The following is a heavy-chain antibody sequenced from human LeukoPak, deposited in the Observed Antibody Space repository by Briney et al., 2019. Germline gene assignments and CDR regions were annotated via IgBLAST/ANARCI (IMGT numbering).Heavy chain of an antibody. CDR3: ARGAGYNYPYYFDY. CDR1: GFTVSSNY. D-gene: IGHD5-24*01. J-gene: IGHJ4*02. CDR2: IYGGGNI. V-gene: IGHV3-53*01. Sequence: GGSLRLSCAASGFTVSSNYMNWVRQAPGKGLEWVSVIYGGGNIYYADSVKGRFTISRDNSKNTLYLQMNSLRAEDTAVYYCARGAGYNYPYYFDYWGQGTLATVSS.